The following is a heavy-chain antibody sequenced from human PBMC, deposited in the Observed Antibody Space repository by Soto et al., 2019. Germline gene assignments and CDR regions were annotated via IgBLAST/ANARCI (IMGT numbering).Heavy chain of an antibody. CDR2: INAGNGDT. J-gene: IGHJ5*02. Sequence: APVKGSCKASGNTFSSYAMHWVRQAPGQRLEWMGWINAGNGDTRYSQMFQGRVTLTRDTSASTVYLDLSSLRSEDTAIYYCARAISGYVTWGQGTLVT. CDR1: GNTFSSYA. CDR3: ARAISGYVT. V-gene: IGHV1-3*01. D-gene: IGHD5-12*01.